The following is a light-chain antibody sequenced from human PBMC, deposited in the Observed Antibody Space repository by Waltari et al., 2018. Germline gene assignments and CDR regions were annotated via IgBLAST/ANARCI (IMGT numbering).Light chain of an antibody. V-gene: IGLV2-11*01. Sequence: QSALTQPRSVSGSPGQSVTISCTGTRSDVGGYTYVPWYQQHPGNAPKLIIYDVTKRPSGVPDRFSGSKSGNPASLTISGLQAEDEADYYCCSYAGPYTLIIFGGGTKLTVV. CDR2: DVT. CDR1: RSDVGGYTY. J-gene: IGLJ2*01. CDR3: CSYAGPYTLII.